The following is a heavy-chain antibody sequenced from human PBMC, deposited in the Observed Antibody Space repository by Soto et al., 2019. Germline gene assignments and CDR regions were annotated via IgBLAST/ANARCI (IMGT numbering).Heavy chain of an antibody. D-gene: IGHD2-15*01. V-gene: IGHV1-18*01. J-gene: IGHJ4*02. CDR2: INAYNGNT. CDR1: GYTFTSYG. CDR3: ARVYCSGGSCYGIDY. Sequence: ASVKVSCKASGYTFTSYGISWVRQAPGQGLEWMGWINAYNGNTKYAQKLQGRVTMTTDTSTSTAYMELRSLRSEDTAVYYCARVYCSGGSCYGIDYWGQGTLVTVPQ.